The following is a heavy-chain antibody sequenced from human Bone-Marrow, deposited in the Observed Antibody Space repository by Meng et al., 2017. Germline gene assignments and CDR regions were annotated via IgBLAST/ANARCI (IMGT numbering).Heavy chain of an antibody. J-gene: IGHJ4*02. D-gene: IGHD7-27*01. V-gene: IGHV3-48*03. Sequence: GESLKISCAASGFTFSSYEMNWVRQAPGKGLEWVSYISSSGSTIYYADSVKGRFTISRDNAKNSLYLQMSSLRAEDTAVYYCARVYLGKYFDYWGQGTLVTVSS. CDR1: GFTFSSYE. CDR3: ARVYLGKYFDY. CDR2: ISSSGSTI.